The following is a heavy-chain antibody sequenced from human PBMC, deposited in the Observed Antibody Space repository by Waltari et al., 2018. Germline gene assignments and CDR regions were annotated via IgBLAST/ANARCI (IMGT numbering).Heavy chain of an antibody. CDR3: ARRRAVAGNSFDY. Sequence: EVQLVQSGAEVKKPGESLKISCKGSGYSLTSYWLGWVSQMPGKGLEWMGIIYPGDSDTRYSPSFQGQVTISADKSISTAYLQWSSLKASDTAMYYCARRRAVAGNSFDYWGQGTLVTVSS. J-gene: IGHJ4*02. D-gene: IGHD6-19*01. CDR1: GYSLTSYW. V-gene: IGHV5-51*03. CDR2: IYPGDSDT.